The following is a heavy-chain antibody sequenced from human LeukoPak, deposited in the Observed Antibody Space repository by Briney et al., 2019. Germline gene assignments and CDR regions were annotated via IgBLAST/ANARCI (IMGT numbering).Heavy chain of an antibody. CDR3: ARDTYYYDSRYDY. CDR1: GGTFSSYA. J-gene: IGHJ4*02. D-gene: IGHD3-22*01. Sequence: GASVKVSCKASGGTFSSYAISWVRQAPGQGLEWMGRIIPIFGTANYAQKFQGRVTITTDESTSTAYMELSSLRSEDTAVYYCARDTYYYDSRYDYWGQGTLVTVSS. CDR2: IIPIFGTA. V-gene: IGHV1-69*05.